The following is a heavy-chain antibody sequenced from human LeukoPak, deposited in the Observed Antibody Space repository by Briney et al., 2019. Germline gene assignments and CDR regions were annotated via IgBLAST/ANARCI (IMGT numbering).Heavy chain of an antibody. Sequence: ASVKVSCKASGYTFTIYGISWVRQAPGQGPEWMGWISAYNGNTNYAQKLQGRVTMTTDTSTSTAYMELRSLRSDDKAVYYCARDQYSSSWYDYYYYMDVWGKGTTVTVSS. CDR2: ISAYNGNT. J-gene: IGHJ6*03. D-gene: IGHD6-13*01. CDR3: ARDQYSSSWYDYYYYMDV. V-gene: IGHV1-18*01. CDR1: GYTFTIYG.